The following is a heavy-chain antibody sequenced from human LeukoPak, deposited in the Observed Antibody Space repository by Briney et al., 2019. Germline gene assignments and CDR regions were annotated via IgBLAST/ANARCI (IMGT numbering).Heavy chain of an antibody. Sequence: SETLSLTCRVYGGSMSNYYWSWIRQPPGKGLEWIGYVYSSGSTNYNSSLKSRVTISVDTSKNQFSLRLSSVTAADTAVYYCARRTGYYDGFDYWGQGTLVTVSS. CDR2: VYSSGST. CDR3: ARRTGYYDGFDY. V-gene: IGHV4-59*01. D-gene: IGHD3/OR15-3a*01. J-gene: IGHJ4*02. CDR1: GGSMSNYY.